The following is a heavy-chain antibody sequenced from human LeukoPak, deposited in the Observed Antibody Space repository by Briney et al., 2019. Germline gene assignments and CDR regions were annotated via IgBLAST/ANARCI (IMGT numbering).Heavy chain of an antibody. CDR3: ARMSIAARLVED. Sequence: SETLSLTCTASGGSISSYYWSWIRQPPGKGLEWLGYIYYSGSTNYNPSLKSRVTISVDTSKNQFSLKLSSVTAADTAVYYCARMSIAARLVEDWGQGTLVTVSS. V-gene: IGHV4-59*01. D-gene: IGHD6-6*01. CDR1: GGSISSYY. CDR2: IYYSGST. J-gene: IGHJ4*02.